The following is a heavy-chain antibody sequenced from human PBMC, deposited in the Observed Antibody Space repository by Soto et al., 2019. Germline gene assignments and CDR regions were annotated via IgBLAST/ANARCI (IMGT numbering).Heavy chain of an antibody. CDR1: GGTFSSYA. Sequence: QVQLVQSGAEVKKPGSSVKVSCKASGGTFSSYAISWVRQAPGQGLEWMGGIIPIFGTANYAQKFQGRVTITADKSTSTDYRELSSLRSEETAVYYCATFAYNWSDGRGYYFDYWGQGTLVTVSS. D-gene: IGHD1-1*01. CDR3: ATFAYNWSDGRGYYFDY. CDR2: IIPIFGTA. V-gene: IGHV1-69*06. J-gene: IGHJ4*02.